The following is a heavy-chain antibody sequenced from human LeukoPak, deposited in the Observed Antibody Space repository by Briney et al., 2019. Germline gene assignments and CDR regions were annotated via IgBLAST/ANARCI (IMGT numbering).Heavy chain of an antibody. CDR3: AREGGTDYGDYPRYYGMDV. D-gene: IGHD4-17*01. Sequence: SQTLSLTCAISGDSVSSNSAAWNWIRQSPSRGLEWLGRTYHRSKWYNDYAVSVKSRITINPDTSKNQFSLQLNSVTPEDTAVYYCAREGGTDYGDYPRYYGMDVWGQGTTVTVSS. V-gene: IGHV6-1*01. CDR1: GDSVSSNSAA. CDR2: TYHRSKWYN. J-gene: IGHJ6*02.